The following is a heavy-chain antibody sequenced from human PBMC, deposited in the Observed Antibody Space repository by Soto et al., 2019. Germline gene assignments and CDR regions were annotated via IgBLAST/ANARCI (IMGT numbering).Heavy chain of an antibody. D-gene: IGHD3-3*01. Sequence: ASVKVSCKASGYTFTSYGISWVRQAPGQGLEWMGWISAYNGNTNYAQKLQGRVTMTTDTSTSTAYMELRSLRSDDTAVYYCARNSLYDFWSGYYQQRLDYWGQGTLVTVSS. V-gene: IGHV1-18*04. CDR2: ISAYNGNT. J-gene: IGHJ4*02. CDR3: ARNSLYDFWSGYYQQRLDY. CDR1: GYTFTSYG.